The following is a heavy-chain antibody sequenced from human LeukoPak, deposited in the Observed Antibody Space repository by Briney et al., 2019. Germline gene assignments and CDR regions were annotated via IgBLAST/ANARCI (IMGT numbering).Heavy chain of an antibody. D-gene: IGHD3-10*01. J-gene: IGHJ5*02. Sequence: GGSLRLSCAASGFTFSSYAMSWVRQAPGKGLEWVSAISGSGGSTYYADSVKGRFTISRDNSKNMLYLQMNSLRAEDTAVYYCAKDPSITMVRGVLWNWFDPWGQGTLVTVSS. CDR2: ISGSGGST. V-gene: IGHV3-23*01. CDR3: AKDPSITMVRGVLWNWFDP. CDR1: GFTFSSYA.